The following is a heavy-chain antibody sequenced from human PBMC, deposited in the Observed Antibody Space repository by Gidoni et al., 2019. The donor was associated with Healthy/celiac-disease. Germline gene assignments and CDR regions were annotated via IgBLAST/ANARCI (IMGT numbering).Heavy chain of an antibody. D-gene: IGHD2-15*01. J-gene: IGHJ4*02. CDR2: ISYDGSNK. V-gene: IGHV3-30-3*01. CDR3: ARGAGRYCSGGSCYSFDY. Sequence: QVQLVESGGGVVQPGRSLRLSCAASGFTFSSYAMHWVRQAPGKGLEWVAVISYDGSNKYYADSVKGRFTISRDNSKNTLYLQMNSLRAEDTAVYYCARGAGRYCSGGSCYSFDYWGQGTLVTVSS. CDR1: GFTFSSYA.